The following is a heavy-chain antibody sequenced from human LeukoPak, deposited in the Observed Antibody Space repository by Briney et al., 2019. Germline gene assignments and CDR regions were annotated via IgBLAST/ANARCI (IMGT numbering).Heavy chain of an antibody. CDR2: IYTSGST. CDR1: GGSFSGYY. V-gene: IGHV4-59*10. D-gene: IGHD3-9*01. Sequence: SETLSLTCAVYGGSFSGYYWSWIRQPAGKGLEWIGRIYTSGSTNYNPSLKSRVTMSVDTSKNQFSLKLSSVTAADTAVYYCARASVDFDWLDYWGQGTLVTVSS. J-gene: IGHJ4*02. CDR3: ARASVDFDWLDY.